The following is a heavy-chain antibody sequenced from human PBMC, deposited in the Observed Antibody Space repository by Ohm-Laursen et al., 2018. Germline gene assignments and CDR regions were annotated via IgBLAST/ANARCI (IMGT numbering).Heavy chain of an antibody. CDR3: ARGQGYHLSSPLSP. D-gene: IGHD2-2*01. CDR1: GFTFSDYY. Sequence: SLRLSCSASGFTFSDYYMSWIRQAPGKGLEWVSYISSSGSTIYYADSVKGRFTISRDNAKNSLYLQMNSLRAGDTAVYYCARGQGYHLSSPLSPWGQGTLVTVSS. V-gene: IGHV3-11*01. J-gene: IGHJ5*02. CDR2: ISSSGSTI.